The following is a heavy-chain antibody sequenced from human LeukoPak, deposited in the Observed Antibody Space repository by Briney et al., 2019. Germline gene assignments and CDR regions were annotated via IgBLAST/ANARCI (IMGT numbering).Heavy chain of an antibody. D-gene: IGHD6-19*01. V-gene: IGHV1-8*01. Sequence: ASVKVSCKASGHTFTSYDINWVRQATGQGLEWMGWMNPNSGNTGYAQKFQGRVTMTRNTSISTAYMELSSLRSEDTAVYYCARRIGIAVAPVPWGQGTLVTVSS. CDR1: GHTFTSYD. CDR2: MNPNSGNT. J-gene: IGHJ5*02. CDR3: ARRIGIAVAPVP.